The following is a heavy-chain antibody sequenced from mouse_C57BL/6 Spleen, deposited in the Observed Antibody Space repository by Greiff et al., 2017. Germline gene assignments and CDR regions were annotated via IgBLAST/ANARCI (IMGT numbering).Heavy chain of an antibody. D-gene: IGHD1-1*01. CDR2: INPYNGGT. Sequence: VQLKQSGPVLVKPGASVKMSCKASGYTFTDYYMNWVKQSHGKSLEWIGVINPYNGGTSYNQKFKGKATLTVDKSSSTVYMELSRLTSEDSAVYFCARHEEGDYYGSSPAWFAYWGQGTLVTVSA. J-gene: IGHJ3*01. V-gene: IGHV1-19*01. CDR1: GYTFTDYY. CDR3: ARHEEGDYYGSSPAWFAY.